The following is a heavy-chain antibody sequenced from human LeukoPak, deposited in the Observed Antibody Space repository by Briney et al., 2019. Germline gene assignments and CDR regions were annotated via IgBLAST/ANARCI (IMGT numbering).Heavy chain of an antibody. CDR3: AKGLSGSPPPY. Sequence: SETLSLTCAVYGGSFSGYYWSWIRQPPGKGLEWIGEINHSGSTNYNPSLKSRVTISVDRSKNQLSLKLSSVTAADTAAYYCAKGLSGSPPPYWGQGTLVTVSS. D-gene: IGHD3-10*01. V-gene: IGHV4-34*01. CDR2: INHSGST. CDR1: GGSFSGYY. J-gene: IGHJ4*02.